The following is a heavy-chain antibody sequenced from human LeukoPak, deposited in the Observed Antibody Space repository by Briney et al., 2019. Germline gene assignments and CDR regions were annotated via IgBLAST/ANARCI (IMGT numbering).Heavy chain of an antibody. J-gene: IGHJ5*02. D-gene: IGHD2-2*01. CDR2: IIPIFGTA. CDR3: ARDGDGGDIVVVPAATSWFDP. CDR1: GGTFSSYA. Sequence: GASVKVSCKASGGTFSSYAISWVRQAPGQGLEWMGGIIPIFGTANYAQKFQGRVTITADESTSTAYMELSSLRSEDTAVYYCARDGDGGDIVVVPAATSWFDPWGQGTLVTVSS. V-gene: IGHV1-69*13.